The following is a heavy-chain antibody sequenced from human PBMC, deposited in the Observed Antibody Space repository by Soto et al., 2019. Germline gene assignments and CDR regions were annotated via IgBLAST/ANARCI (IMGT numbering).Heavy chain of an antibody. Sequence: QVQLVQSGAEMKKPGSSVKVSCKVSGDSFSSYAISWVRQAPGEGLEWVGGIIPIFETANYAQNFQGRVTITAVESTTTAYVEVTRLRPKDTALFYWAASDSSSWQHDYWGQGTRITVSS. CDR3: AASDSSSWQHDY. V-gene: IGHV1-69*01. D-gene: IGHD6-13*01. CDR2: IIPIFETA. J-gene: IGHJ4*02. CDR1: GDSFSSYA.